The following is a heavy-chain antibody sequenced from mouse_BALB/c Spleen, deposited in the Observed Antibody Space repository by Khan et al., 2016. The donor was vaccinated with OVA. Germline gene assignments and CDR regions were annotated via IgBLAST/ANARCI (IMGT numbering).Heavy chain of an antibody. Sequence: QVQLQQSGAELVRPGVSVKISCKGSGYTFTDFTLHWVKQSHAMSLEWIGVISTYYGDATYNQRFKDKATMTVDKSSSTAYMELARLTSEDSAIFNGTRRGGGKRFDYWGQGTLVTVSA. CDR2: ISTYYGDA. CDR1: GYTFTDFT. V-gene: IGHV1S137*01. J-gene: IGHJ3*01. CDR3: TRRGGGKRFDY.